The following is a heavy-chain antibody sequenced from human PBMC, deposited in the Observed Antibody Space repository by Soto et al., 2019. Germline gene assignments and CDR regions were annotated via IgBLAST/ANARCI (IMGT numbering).Heavy chain of an antibody. V-gene: IGHV4-4*07. CDR1: GGSILSSY. D-gene: IGHD6-6*01. CDR2: IYTSGST. J-gene: IGHJ4*02. Sequence: SAPQPDTGTASGGSILSSYWRGIRQPAGKGLEWIGRIYTSGSTNYNPSLKSRVTMSVDTSKNQFSLKLSSVTAADTAVYYCARVMEQLALDYWGQGTLVTVSS. CDR3: ARVMEQLALDY.